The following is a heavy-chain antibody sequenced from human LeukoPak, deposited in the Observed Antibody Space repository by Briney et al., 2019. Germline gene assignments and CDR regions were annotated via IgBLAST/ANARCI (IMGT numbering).Heavy chain of an antibody. Sequence: GGSLRLSCPASGFTFSNYGMHWVRQAPGKGLEWLSYISTSSSYIYYADSVKGRFTVSRDNATNSLFLQMNSLIAEDTAVYYCARVGIRFLEQYYFDYWGQGTLVTVSS. CDR3: ARVGIRFLEQYYFDY. CDR2: ISTSSSYI. J-gene: IGHJ4*02. D-gene: IGHD3-3*01. V-gene: IGHV3-21*01. CDR1: GFTFSNYG.